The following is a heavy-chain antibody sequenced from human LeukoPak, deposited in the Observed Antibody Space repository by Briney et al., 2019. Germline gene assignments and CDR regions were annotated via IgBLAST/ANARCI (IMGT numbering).Heavy chain of an antibody. J-gene: IGHJ6*02. CDR1: GFTFDDYA. CDR2: ISWNSGSI. Sequence: GGSLGLSCAASGFTFDDYAMHWVRQAPGKGLEWVSGISWNSGSIGYADSVKGRFTISRDNAKNSLYLQMNSLRAEDTALYYCAKENGDCTNGVCYRGGYYYYGMDVWGQGTTVTVSS. CDR3: AKENGDCTNGVCYRGGYYYYGMDV. D-gene: IGHD2-8*01. V-gene: IGHV3-9*01.